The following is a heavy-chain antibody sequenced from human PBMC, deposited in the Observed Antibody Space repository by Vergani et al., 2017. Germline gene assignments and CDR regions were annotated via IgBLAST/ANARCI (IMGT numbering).Heavy chain of an antibody. J-gene: IGHJ6*03. CDR1: GYTFTSYA. CDR2: INAGNGNT. V-gene: IGHV1-3*01. D-gene: IGHD2-2*01. CDR3: ARAGRAMLVSYYYMDV. Sequence: QVQLVQSGAEVKKPGASVKVSCKASGYTFTSYAMHWVRQAPGQRLEWMGWINAGNGNTKYSQKFQGRVTITRDTSASTAYMELSSLRSEDTAVYHCARAGRAMLVSYYYMDVWGKGTTVTVSS.